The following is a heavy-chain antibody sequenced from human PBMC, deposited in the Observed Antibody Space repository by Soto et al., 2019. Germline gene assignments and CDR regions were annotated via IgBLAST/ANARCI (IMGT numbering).Heavy chain of an antibody. CDR2: INPNSGGT. Sequence: ASVKVSCKASGYTFTGYYMHWVRQAPGQGLEWMGWINPNSGGTNYAQKFQGRVTMTGDTSISTAYMELSRLRSDDTAVYYCARDSRNVLLWFGELSPYYFDYWGQGTLVTVSS. V-gene: IGHV1-2*02. CDR1: GYTFTGYY. J-gene: IGHJ4*02. D-gene: IGHD3-10*01. CDR3: ARDSRNVLLWFGELSPYYFDY.